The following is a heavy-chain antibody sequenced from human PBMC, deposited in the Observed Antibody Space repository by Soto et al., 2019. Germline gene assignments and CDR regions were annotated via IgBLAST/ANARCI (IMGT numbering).Heavy chain of an antibody. J-gene: IGHJ6*02. CDR1: GGSFSGYY. D-gene: IGHD2-2*02. V-gene: IGHV4-34*01. CDR2: INHSGST. Sequence: SETLSLTCAVYGGSFSGYYWSWIRQPPGKGLEWIGEINHSGSTNYNPSLKSRVTISVDTSKNQFSLKLSSVTAADTAVYYCARGGGYCSSSSCYTRQYYYYYYGMDVWGQGTTVTVSS. CDR3: ARGGGYCSSSSCYTRQYYYYYYGMDV.